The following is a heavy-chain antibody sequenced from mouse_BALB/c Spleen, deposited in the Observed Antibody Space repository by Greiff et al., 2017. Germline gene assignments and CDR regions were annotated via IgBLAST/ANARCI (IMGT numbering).Heavy chain of an antibody. CDR1: GYSITRDYA. CDR3: ARCDLYAMDY. V-gene: IGHV3-2*02. J-gene: IGHJ4*01. Sequence: EVQLQESGPGLVKPSQSLSLTCTVTGYSITRDYAWNWIRQFPGNKLEWMGYISYSGSTSYNPSLKSRISITRDTSKNQFFLQLNSVTTEDTATYYCARCDLYAMDYWGQGTSVTVSS. CDR2: ISYSGST.